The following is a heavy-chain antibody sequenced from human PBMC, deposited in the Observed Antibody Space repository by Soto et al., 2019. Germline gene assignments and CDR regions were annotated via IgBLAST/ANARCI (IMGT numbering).Heavy chain of an antibody. Sequence: GESLKISCEGSGYSFTSYWIAWVRQMPGKGLEWMGIIYPGDSDTRYSPSFQAQVTISADKSISTAYLRWSSLKASDTGMYYCARISYYSYYYGMDVWGQGTTVTVCS. CDR1: GYSFTSYW. CDR3: ARISYYSYYYGMDV. D-gene: IGHD3-16*01. CDR2: IYPGDSDT. J-gene: IGHJ6*02. V-gene: IGHV5-51*01.